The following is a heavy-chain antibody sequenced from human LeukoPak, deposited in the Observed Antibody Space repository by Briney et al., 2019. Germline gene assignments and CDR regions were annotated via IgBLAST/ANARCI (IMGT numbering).Heavy chain of an antibody. CDR3: ARAAYDCNGFTANHDY. D-gene: IGHD2-21*02. CDR1: GFTFSHYA. V-gene: IGHV3-30*14. CDR2: ISYDGSVQ. Sequence: GGSLRLSCAASGFTFSHYAMYWVRQAPGKGLEWVALISYDGSVQYYADSVKGRFTISRDHSRNTLYLQMNNLRAEDTAVYYCARAAYDCNGFTANHDYWGQGTLVTVSS. J-gene: IGHJ4*02.